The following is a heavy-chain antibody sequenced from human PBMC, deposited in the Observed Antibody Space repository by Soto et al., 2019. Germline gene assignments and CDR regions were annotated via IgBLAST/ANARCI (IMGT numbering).Heavy chain of an antibody. CDR1: GGSIDSGDYY. CDR3: ARDVIAPPNYFGP. V-gene: IGHV4-61*08. CDR2: VYYSGTT. Sequence: SETLSLTCTVSGGSIDSGDYYWSWIRQPPGKGLEWIGYVYYSGTTNYNPFLKRRVTLPLAKAKSQFSLNMNSVTAAATAVYYGARDVIAPPNYFGPWGQRTLVTVAS. J-gene: IGHJ5*02. D-gene: IGHD4-4*01.